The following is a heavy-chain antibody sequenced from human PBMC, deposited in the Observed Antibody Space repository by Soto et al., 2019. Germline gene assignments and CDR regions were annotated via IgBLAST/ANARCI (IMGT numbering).Heavy chain of an antibody. CDR2: FYPGDSDT. J-gene: IGHJ4*02. V-gene: IGHV5-51*01. CDR1: GYTFTNYW. Sequence: HGESLKISCQGSGYTFTNYWIGWVRQMPGKGLEWMGIFYPGDSDTRYSPSLQGHVTISADKSISTAYLQWGGLKASDSAMYYCARGESGSKFRTTSWFDFWGQGTLVTVSS. CDR3: ARGESGSKFRTTSWFDF. D-gene: IGHD1-1*01.